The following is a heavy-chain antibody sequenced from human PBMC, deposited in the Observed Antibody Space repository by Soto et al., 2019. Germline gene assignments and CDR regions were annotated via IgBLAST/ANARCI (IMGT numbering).Heavy chain of an antibody. D-gene: IGHD3-10*01. CDR1: GFTFSSYW. V-gene: IGHV3-74*01. CDR3: ARGSLSNSGIYSKDS. Sequence: EVQLVESGGGLVQPGGSLRLSCAASGFTFSSYWMHWVRQGPGKGLVWVSRIKTDGSSTNYADSVKGRFTISRDNAKNTLYLRIKRLRAEDTAVYYCARGSLSNSGIYSKDSWGQGTLVTVSS. J-gene: IGHJ4*02. CDR2: IKTDGSST.